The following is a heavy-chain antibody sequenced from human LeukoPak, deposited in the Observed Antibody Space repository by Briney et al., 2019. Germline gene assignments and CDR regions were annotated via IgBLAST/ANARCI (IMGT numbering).Heavy chain of an antibody. Sequence: GGSLRLSCAGSGFTFSSYAMTWVRQAPGKGLEWVSAISGSGDSTYYADSVKGRFTISRDNSKNTLYLQMNSLRPEDTAVYYCATRGYCSGTSCYAPQPWGQGTLATVSS. CDR2: ISGSGDST. V-gene: IGHV3-23*01. J-gene: IGHJ5*02. D-gene: IGHD2-2*01. CDR3: ATRGYCSGTSCYAPQP. CDR1: GFTFSSYA.